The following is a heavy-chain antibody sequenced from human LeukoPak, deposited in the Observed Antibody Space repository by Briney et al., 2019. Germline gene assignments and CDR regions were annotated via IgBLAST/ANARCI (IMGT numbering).Heavy chain of an antibody. J-gene: IGHJ4*02. Sequence: GGSLRLSCAASGFTFSNAWMSWVRQAPGKGLEWVGRIKSKTGGGTTDYAAPVKGRFTISRDDSKNTLYLQMNSLKTEDTAVYYCTTELAAAGRFEYWGQGTLVTVSS. CDR2: IKSKTGGGTT. D-gene: IGHD6-13*01. CDR3: TTELAAAGRFEY. V-gene: IGHV3-15*01. CDR1: GFTFSNAW.